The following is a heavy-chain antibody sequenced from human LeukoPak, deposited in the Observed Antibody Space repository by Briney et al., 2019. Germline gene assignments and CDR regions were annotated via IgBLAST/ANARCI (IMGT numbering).Heavy chain of an antibody. Sequence: ASVKVSCKASGYIFTNYGISWVRQAPGQGLEWLGGISTYNGNTNSAEKLQGRVTMTTDTSTSSAYMELRSLRSDDTAVYYCAREGGWGQTDYGDHVYWGQGTLVTVSS. CDR2: ISTYNGNT. CDR1: GYIFTNYG. D-gene: IGHD4-17*01. V-gene: IGHV1-18*01. CDR3: AREGGWGQTDYGDHVY. J-gene: IGHJ4*02.